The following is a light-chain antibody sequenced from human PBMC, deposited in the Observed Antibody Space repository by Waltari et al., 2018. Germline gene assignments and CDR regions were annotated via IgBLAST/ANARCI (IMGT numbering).Light chain of an antibody. J-gene: IGLJ1*01. CDR1: SSDVGGYNY. V-gene: IGLV2-14*01. Sequence: QSALTQPASVSGSPGQSITISCTGSSSDVGGYNYVSWYQQYPGKAPKIMIYEVNNRPSGVSSRFSGSKSGNTASLTISGLQADDEADYYCSSFTSRHLYVFGTGTAVTVL. CDR2: EVN. CDR3: SSFTSRHLYV.